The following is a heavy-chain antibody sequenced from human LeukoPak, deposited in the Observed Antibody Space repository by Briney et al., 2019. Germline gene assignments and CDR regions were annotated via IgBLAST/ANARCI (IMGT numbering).Heavy chain of an antibody. CDR2: ISSSGDST. D-gene: IGHD3-10*01. CDR1: GFTFSSHG. CDR3: ARGSGSWGRDIDS. Sequence: GGSLRLSCAASGFTFSSHGMSWVRQAPGMGLGWVSAISSSGDSTYYADSVKGRFTISRDNSKNTLYLQMNSLRAEDTAIYYCARGSGSWGRDIDSWGQGTLVTVSS. J-gene: IGHJ4*02. V-gene: IGHV3-23*01.